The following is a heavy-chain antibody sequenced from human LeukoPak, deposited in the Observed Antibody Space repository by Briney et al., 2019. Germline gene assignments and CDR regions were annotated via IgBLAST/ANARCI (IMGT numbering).Heavy chain of an antibody. D-gene: IGHD5-18*01. CDR1: GGSFSGYY. Sequence: PSETLSLTCAVYGGSFSGYYWSWIRQPPGKGLEWIGEINHSGSTNYNPSLKSRVTISVDTSKNQFSLKLSSVTAADTAVYYCTRDSSSHSLDYWGQGTLVTVSS. CDR2: INHSGST. CDR3: TRDSSSHSLDY. V-gene: IGHV4-34*01. J-gene: IGHJ4*02.